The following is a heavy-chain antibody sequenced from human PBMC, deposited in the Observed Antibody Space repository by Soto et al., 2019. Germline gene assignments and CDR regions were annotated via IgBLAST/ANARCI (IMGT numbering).Heavy chain of an antibody. CDR2: ISAYNGNT. CDR3: AREGSDYGGNSDPFNY. D-gene: IGHD4-17*01. Sequence: GASVKVSCKASGYTFTSYGISWVRQAPGQGLEWMGWISAYNGNTNYAQKLQGRVTMTTDTSTSTAYMELRSLRSDDTAVYYCAREGSDYGGNSDPFNYWGQGTLVTVSS. V-gene: IGHV1-18*04. J-gene: IGHJ4*02. CDR1: GYTFTSYG.